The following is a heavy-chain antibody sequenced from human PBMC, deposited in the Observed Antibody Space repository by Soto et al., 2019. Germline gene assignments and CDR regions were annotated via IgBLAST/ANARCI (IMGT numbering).Heavy chain of an antibody. D-gene: IGHD3-22*01. Sequence: GASVKVSCKASGYTFTSYGISWVRQAPGQGLEWMGWISAYNGNTNYAQKLQGRVTMTTDTSTSTAYMELRSLRSDDTAVYYCARLRLAGDSSGYYSRWWFGPWGQGTLVTVSS. J-gene: IGHJ5*02. V-gene: IGHV1-18*01. CDR1: GYTFTSYG. CDR2: ISAYNGNT. CDR3: ARLRLAGDSSGYYSRWWFGP.